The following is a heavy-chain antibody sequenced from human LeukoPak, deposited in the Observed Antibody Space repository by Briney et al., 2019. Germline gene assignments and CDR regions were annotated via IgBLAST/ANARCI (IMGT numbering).Heavy chain of an antibody. D-gene: IGHD3-10*01. J-gene: IGHJ4*02. CDR2: INSDGRVT. Sequence: PGGSLRLSCAASGFSFSNYWMEWVRQAPGKGLGWVSRINSDGRVTAYADSVKGRFTISRDNAKNTLYLQMNSLRAEDTAVYYCARDLFGSSRDYWGQGILVTVSS. CDR1: GFSFSNYW. V-gene: IGHV3-74*01. CDR3: ARDLFGSSRDY.